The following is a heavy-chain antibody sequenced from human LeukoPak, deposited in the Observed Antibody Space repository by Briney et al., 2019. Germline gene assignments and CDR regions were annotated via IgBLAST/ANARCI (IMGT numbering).Heavy chain of an antibody. Sequence: QAGGSLRLSCAASGFSFSSYAMSWVRQAPGKGLEWVSAISGSGGSTYYADSVKGRFTISRDNSKNTLYLQMNSLRAEDTAVYYCARPTYYDILTGPMGDAFDIWGQGTMVTVSS. J-gene: IGHJ3*02. D-gene: IGHD3-9*01. CDR3: ARPTYYDILTGPMGDAFDI. CDR1: GFSFSSYA. CDR2: ISGSGGST. V-gene: IGHV3-23*01.